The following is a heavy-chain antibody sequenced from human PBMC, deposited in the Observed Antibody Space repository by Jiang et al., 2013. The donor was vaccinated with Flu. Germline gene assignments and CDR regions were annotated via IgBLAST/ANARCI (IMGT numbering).Heavy chain of an antibody. CDR1: GFPFSDYA. CDR3: AKIWAMKGAFEI. J-gene: IGHJ3*02. Sequence: VQLLESGGGVVQPGGSLRLSCAASGFPFSDYAMHWVRQAPGKGLEWVAFIRYDATKKYYADSVKGRFTVSRDNSKNTLYLQMNNLRTEDTAVYYCAKIWAMKGAFEIWGQGTMVTVSS. CDR2: IRYDATKK. V-gene: IGHV3-30*02. D-gene: IGHD3-16*01.